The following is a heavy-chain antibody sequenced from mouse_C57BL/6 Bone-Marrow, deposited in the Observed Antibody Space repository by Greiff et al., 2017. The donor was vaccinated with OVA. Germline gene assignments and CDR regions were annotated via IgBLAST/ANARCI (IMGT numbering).Heavy chain of an antibody. CDR1: GYTFTSYW. J-gene: IGHJ2*01. V-gene: IGHV1-53*01. Sequence: VQRVESGTELVKPGASVKLSCKASGYTFTSYWMHWVKQRPGQGLEWIGNINPSNGGTNYNEKFKSKATLTVDKSSSPAYMQLSSLTSEDSAVYYCARDDYSNYYCDDWGQGTTLTVSS. D-gene: IGHD2-5*01. CDR2: INPSNGGT. CDR3: ARDDYSNYYCDD.